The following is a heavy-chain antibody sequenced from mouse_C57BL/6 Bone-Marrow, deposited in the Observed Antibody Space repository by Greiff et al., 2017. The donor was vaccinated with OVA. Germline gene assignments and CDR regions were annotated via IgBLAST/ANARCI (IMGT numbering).Heavy chain of an antibody. V-gene: IGHV1-26*01. CDR3: ASLWSYAMDY. J-gene: IGHJ4*01. CDR1: GYTFTDYY. Sequence: EVQLQQSGPELVKPGASVKISCKASGYTFTDYYMNWVKQSHGKSLEWIGDINPNNGGTSYNQKFKGKATLTVDKSSSTAYMELRSLTSEDSAVYYCASLWSYAMDYWGQGTSVTVSS. CDR2: INPNNGGT. D-gene: IGHD1-1*02.